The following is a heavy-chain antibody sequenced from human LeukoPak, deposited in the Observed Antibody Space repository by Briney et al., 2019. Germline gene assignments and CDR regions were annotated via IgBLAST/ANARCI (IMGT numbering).Heavy chain of an antibody. Sequence: GESLKISXKGSGSRFTSYWIGWVRQMPGKGREGRGIIYPGDSETIYSPSFQGQVSISADKSISTAYLQWSSLKASDTAMYYCARQDGVLNWFDPWGQGTLVTVSS. CDR2: IYPGDSET. CDR3: ARQDGVLNWFDP. J-gene: IGHJ5*02. D-gene: IGHD3-10*01. CDR1: GSRFTSYW. V-gene: IGHV5-51*01.